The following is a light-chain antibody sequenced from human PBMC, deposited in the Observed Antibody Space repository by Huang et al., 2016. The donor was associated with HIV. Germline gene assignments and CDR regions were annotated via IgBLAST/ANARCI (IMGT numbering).Light chain of an antibody. CDR1: QSVSSN. Sequence: EIVMTQSPATLSVSPGERATLSCRASQSVSSNLAWYKQKPGQAPRLLIYGSSTRATGIPARFSGSGSVTEFTLTISSLQSEDFALYYCQQYNDWPPAFGQGTKVEIK. CDR3: QQYNDWPPA. V-gene: IGKV3-15*01. J-gene: IGKJ1*01. CDR2: GSS.